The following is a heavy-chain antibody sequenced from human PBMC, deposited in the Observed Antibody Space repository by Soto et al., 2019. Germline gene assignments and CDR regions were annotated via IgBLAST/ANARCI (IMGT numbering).Heavy chain of an antibody. J-gene: IGHJ4*02. D-gene: IGHD1-26*01. CDR2: IFSSGRV. Sequence: LSLTCSVSGDSLLSSYWSWVRQPAGKGLEWIGHIFSSGRVSYNPSLKSRLTMSIDTSMNLFFLNLSPVTAADTAVYYCARGWDVKYFDYWGQGTLVTVSS. CDR3: ARGWDVKYFDY. V-gene: IGHV4-4*07. CDR1: GDSLLSSY.